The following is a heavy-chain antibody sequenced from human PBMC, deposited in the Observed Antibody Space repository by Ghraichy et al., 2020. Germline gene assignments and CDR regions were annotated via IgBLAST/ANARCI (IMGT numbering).Heavy chain of an antibody. CDR2: ISGRGGST. J-gene: IGHJ4*02. V-gene: IGHV3-23*01. D-gene: IGHD6-13*01. CDR1: GFTFSTYA. Sequence: GGSLRLSCAASGFTFSTYAISWVRQAPGKGLDWVSAISGRGGSTYYADSVKARFTISRDNSKNTVYLQMNSLSAEDTAVYYCAASTTYTSGWFFWGQGTLVTVSS. CDR3: AASTTYTSGWFF.